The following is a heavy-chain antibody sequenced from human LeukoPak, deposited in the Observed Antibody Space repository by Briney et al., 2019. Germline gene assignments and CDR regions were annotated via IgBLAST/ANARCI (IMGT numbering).Heavy chain of an antibody. D-gene: IGHD3-22*01. CDR3: AREPRGYYDSSGYVDY. CDR1: GGSISGYY. CDR2: IYYSGST. Sequence: SETLSLTCTVSGGSISGYYWSWIRQPPGKGLEWIGYIYYSGSTNYNPSLKSRVTISVDTSKNQFSLKLSSVTAADTAVYYCAREPRGYYDSSGYVDYWGQGTLVTVSS. J-gene: IGHJ4*02. V-gene: IGHV4-59*01.